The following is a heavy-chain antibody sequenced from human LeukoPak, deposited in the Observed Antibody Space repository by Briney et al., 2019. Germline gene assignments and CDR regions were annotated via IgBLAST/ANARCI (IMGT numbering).Heavy chain of an antibody. CDR3: AGLYETSGSHAFDI. CDR1: GFTFGDYA. Sequence: PGRSLRLSCAASGFTFGDYAMHWVRQAPGKGLEWVSRIGWNSGSIAYADSVKGRFTISRDNAKNSLYLQMNSLRAADTAVYYCAGLYETSGSHAFDIWGQGTMVTVSS. D-gene: IGHD3-22*01. CDR2: IGWNSGSI. J-gene: IGHJ3*02. V-gene: IGHV3-9*01.